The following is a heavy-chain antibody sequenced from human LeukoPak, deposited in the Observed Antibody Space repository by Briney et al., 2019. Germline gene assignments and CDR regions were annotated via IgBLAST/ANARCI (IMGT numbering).Heavy chain of an antibody. Sequence: GASVKVSCKASGYTFTSYGISWVRQAPGQGLEWMGWISAYNGNTNYAQKLQGRVTMTTDTSTSTAYMELRSLRSDDTVVYYCARAPLLGEQQPLNWFDPWGQGTLVTVSS. CDR3: ARAPLLGEQQPLNWFDP. CDR1: GYTFTSYG. V-gene: IGHV1-18*01. D-gene: IGHD6-13*01. J-gene: IGHJ5*02. CDR2: ISAYNGNT.